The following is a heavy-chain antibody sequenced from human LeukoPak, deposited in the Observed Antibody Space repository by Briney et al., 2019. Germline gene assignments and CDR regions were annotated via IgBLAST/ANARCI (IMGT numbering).Heavy chain of an antibody. J-gene: IGHJ4*02. CDR1: GFTFSSYA. CDR3: AKTGADYYDSSGYYGNFDY. Sequence: QTGGSLRLSCAASGFTFSSYAMSWVRQAPGKGLEWVSAISGSGGSTYYADSVKGRFTISRDNSKNTLYLQMNSLRAEDTAVYYCAKTGADYYDSSGYYGNFDYWGQGTLVTVSS. CDR2: ISGSGGST. V-gene: IGHV3-23*01. D-gene: IGHD3-22*01.